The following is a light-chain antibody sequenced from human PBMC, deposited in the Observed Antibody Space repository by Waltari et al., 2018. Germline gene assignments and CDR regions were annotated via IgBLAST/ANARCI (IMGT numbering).Light chain of an antibody. CDR2: EAS. V-gene: IGKV1-5*03. Sequence: DIQLTQSPSNLSASVGDRVTITCRASRSIRSYMAWYQQKPGKAPKLLIHEASTFETGVPSTFSVIESGTEFTLTISSLQPDDVSTYYCQQYSTNSLTFGGATKVEIK. CDR1: RSIRSY. CDR3: QQYSTNSLT. J-gene: IGKJ4*01.